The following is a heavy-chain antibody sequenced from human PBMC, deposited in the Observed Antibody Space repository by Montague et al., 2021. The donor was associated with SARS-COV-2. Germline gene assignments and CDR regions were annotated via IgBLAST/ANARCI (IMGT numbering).Heavy chain of an antibody. CDR2: INHRGST. Sequence: SETLSLTCAVYDGSFSDYSWTWIRQPPGKGLEWIGEINHRGSTNYNPSLKSPVTISVDTSKNQFSLKTTSVTAADTAVYYCARGRQHINMVVVVVTGGEYYFDFWGQGTLVAVSS. CDR1: DGSFSDYS. V-gene: IGHV4-34*01. D-gene: IGHD3-22*01. J-gene: IGHJ4*02. CDR3: ARGRQHINMVVVVVTGGEYYFDF.